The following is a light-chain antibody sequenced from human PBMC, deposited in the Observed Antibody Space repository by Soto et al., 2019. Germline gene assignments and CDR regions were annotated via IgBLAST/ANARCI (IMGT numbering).Light chain of an antibody. Sequence: DIQMTQSPSSLSASVGDRVTITCRASQSIISYLNWYQQKPWKAPKLLIYAASSLQSGVPSSLSGSGSGTDFTLIFSSLQPEDFATYYCQQSYSTPSTTFGQGTKLEIK. CDR3: QQSYSTPSTT. J-gene: IGKJ2*01. V-gene: IGKV1-39*01. CDR1: QSIISY. CDR2: AAS.